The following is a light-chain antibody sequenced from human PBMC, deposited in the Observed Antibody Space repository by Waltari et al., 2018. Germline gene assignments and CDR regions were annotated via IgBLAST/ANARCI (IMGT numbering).Light chain of an antibody. CDR2: EVR. Sequence: QSALTQPASMSGSPGQSITISCTGTSSDVGVYNYVSWYQQHPGKVPNLMIYEVRKLPSGVSSRFSGSKSGNTASLTISGLQAEDESDYYCSSFTKSSTFVFGGGTKVTVL. V-gene: IGLV2-14*03. CDR1: SSDVGVYNY. CDR3: SSFTKSSTFV. J-gene: IGLJ3*02.